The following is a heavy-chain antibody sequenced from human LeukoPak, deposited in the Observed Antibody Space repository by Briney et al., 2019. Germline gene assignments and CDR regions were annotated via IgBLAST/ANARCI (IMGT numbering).Heavy chain of an antibody. D-gene: IGHD3-22*01. CDR1: GFTFSSYW. CDR2: IKQDGSEK. Sequence: PGGSLRLSCAASGFTFSSYWMSWVRQAPGKGLEWVANIKQDGSEKYYVDSVKGRFTTSRDNAKNSLYLQMNSLRAEDTAVYYCARDAEGYYDSSGYYYFDYWGQGTLVTVSS. CDR3: ARDAEGYYDSSGYYYFDY. J-gene: IGHJ4*02. V-gene: IGHV3-7*01.